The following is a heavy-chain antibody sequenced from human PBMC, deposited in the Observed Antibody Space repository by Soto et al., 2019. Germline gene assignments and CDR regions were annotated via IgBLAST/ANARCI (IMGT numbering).Heavy chain of an antibody. Sequence: SETLSLTCPVSGGSVSSGRYSWSWIRQPPGKGLEWIGYIYYSGSTNYNPSLKSRVTISVDTSKNQFSLKLSSVTAADTAVYYCARAQGEQWPPWFDPGGQGTLVNVSS. D-gene: IGHD6-19*01. V-gene: IGHV4-61*01. CDR2: IYYSGST. CDR3: ARAQGEQWPPWFDP. CDR1: GGSVSSGRYS. J-gene: IGHJ5*02.